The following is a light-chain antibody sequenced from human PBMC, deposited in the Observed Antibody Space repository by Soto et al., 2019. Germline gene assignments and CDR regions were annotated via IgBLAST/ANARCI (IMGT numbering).Light chain of an antibody. V-gene: IGLV3-21*02. CDR1: NIGNKR. CDR2: DDS. Sequence: SYELTQPPSVSVAPGQTARITCGGNNIGNKRVHWYQQKPGQAPVLVVYDDSDRPSGIPERFSGSNSGNTATLSISRVEAGDEADYYCQVWDSNSVHVFGTGTKVTVL. CDR3: QVWDSNSVHV. J-gene: IGLJ1*01.